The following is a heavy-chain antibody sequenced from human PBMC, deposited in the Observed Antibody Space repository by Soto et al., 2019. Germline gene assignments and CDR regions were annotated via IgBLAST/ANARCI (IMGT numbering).Heavy chain of an antibody. CDR2: VYSSGST. CDR3: ARRAVVAVTGSLDNWLDP. V-gene: IGHV4-59*01. CDR1: GDSITSYN. Sequence: SETLSLTCTVSGDSITSYNWNWLHQPPGKALEWIGYVYSSGSTNYNPSLKSRVTKSVDTSRNQFSLKVNSVTTADTAFYYCARRAVVAVTGSLDNWLDPWGQGILVTVSS. D-gene: IGHD2-21*01. J-gene: IGHJ5*02.